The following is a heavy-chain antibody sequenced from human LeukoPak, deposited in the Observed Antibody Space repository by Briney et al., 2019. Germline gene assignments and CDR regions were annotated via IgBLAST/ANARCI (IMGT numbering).Heavy chain of an antibody. V-gene: IGHV4-61*02. D-gene: IGHD2-2*01. Sequence: SSETLSLTCTVSGGSISSGSYYWSWIRQPAGKGLEWIGRIYTSGSTNYNPSLKSRVTISVDTSKNQFSLKLSSVTAADTAVYYCARLGVVPAAPTVLWGQGTLVTVSS. CDR1: GGSISSGSYY. CDR2: IYTSGST. CDR3: ARLGVVPAAPTVL. J-gene: IGHJ4*02.